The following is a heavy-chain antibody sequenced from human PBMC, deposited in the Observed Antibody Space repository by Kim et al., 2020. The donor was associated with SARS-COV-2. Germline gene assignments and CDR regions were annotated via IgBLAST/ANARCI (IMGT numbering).Heavy chain of an antibody. D-gene: IGHD3-3*01. CDR2: FYSGGNTT. Sequence: GGSLRLSCAASGFTFKNFAMNWVRQAPGKGLEWVAIFYSGGNTTYYADSVRGQFTISRDDSKSTLYLQLTSLRADDTAIYYCAKDPPYPWVLSAADRGDGGQGTLVTVSS. CDR3: AKDPPYPWVLSAADRGD. CDR1: GFTFKNFA. J-gene: IGHJ4*02. V-gene: IGHV3-23*03.